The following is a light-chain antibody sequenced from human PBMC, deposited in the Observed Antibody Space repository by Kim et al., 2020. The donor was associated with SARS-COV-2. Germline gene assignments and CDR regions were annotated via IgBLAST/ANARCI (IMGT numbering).Light chain of an antibody. J-gene: IGKJ4*01. Sequence: DIQMTQSPSTLSASVGDRVTITCRASQSITTWLDWYQQKPGKAPKLLIYTASSLESGVPSRFSGSGSETEFTLTISSLQPDDFATYYCQQYYNSPLTFGEGTRVDIK. CDR3: QQYYNSPLT. CDR1: QSITTW. CDR2: TAS. V-gene: IGKV1-5*03.